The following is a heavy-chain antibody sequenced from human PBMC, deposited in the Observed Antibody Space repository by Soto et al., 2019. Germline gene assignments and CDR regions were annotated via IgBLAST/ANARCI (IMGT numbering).Heavy chain of an antibody. Sequence: EVQVLESGGGLVQPGGSLSPSCEASGITFSNNMRTWIRQAPGKGKEGVSTITAGGDGQYYADSVKGRFTMSRETSKNTLYLQMNSLRAEDTAVYYCAPHVYWSGGSCQYDAFAIRGQGTMVTVSS. CDR2: ITAGGDGQ. CDR3: APHVYWSGGSCQYDAFAI. CDR1: GITFSNNM. J-gene: IGHJ3*02. D-gene: IGHD2-15*01. V-gene: IGHV3-23*01.